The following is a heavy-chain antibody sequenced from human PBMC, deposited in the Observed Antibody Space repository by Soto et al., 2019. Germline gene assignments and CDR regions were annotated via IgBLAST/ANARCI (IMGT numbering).Heavy chain of an antibody. CDR1: GDSISTVDYF. CDR3: ARGRYCLTGRCFPNWCES. J-gene: IGHJ5*01. V-gene: IGHV4-30-4*01. CDR2: IYKSATT. Sequence: KPSETLSLTCSVSGDSISTVDYFWAWIRQPPGQALEYIGYIYKSATTYYNPSFESRVAISLDTSKSQFSLNVTSVTAADTAVYFCARGRYCLTGRCFPNWCESWGQGTLVTVS. D-gene: IGHD2-15*01.